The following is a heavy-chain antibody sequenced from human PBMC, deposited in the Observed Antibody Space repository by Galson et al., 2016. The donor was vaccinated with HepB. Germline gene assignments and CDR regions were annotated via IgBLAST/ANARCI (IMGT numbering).Heavy chain of an antibody. J-gene: IGHJ4*02. CDR1: GFTFSKYA. Sequence: SLRLSCAASGFTFSKYAMSWVRQAPGKGLEWVSGIRGSGNSTYYAGSVKGRFTISRDNSKNTLFLQMNSLRAEDTDVYYRATLRGGCFDYWGQGTLVTVSS. V-gene: IGHV3-23*01. CDR3: ATLRGGCFDY. D-gene: IGHD3-16*01. CDR2: IRGSGNST.